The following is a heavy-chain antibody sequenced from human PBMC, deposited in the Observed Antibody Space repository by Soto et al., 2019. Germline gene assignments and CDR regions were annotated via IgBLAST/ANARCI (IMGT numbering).Heavy chain of an antibody. CDR3: ARGVRYYSSEKPANFDY. CDR1: GFTFSDYY. CDR2: ISVSSTYA. D-gene: IGHD3-10*01. Sequence: QVQLLESGGGLVKPGGSLRLSCAASGFTFSDYYMSWIRQAPGKGLECVAYISVSSTYANYADSVEGRFTISRDNAETSLFLQMNSLRADDTAVYYCARGVRYYSSEKPANFDYWGQGPLVTVSS. V-gene: IGHV3-11*05. J-gene: IGHJ4*02.